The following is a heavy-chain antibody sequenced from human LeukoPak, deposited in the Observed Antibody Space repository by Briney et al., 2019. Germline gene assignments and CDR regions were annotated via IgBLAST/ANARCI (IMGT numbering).Heavy chain of an antibody. D-gene: IGHD6-13*01. CDR1: GGTFSSSA. CDR3: ASASSSYDWFDP. CDR2: IIPIFGTA. Sequence: GSSVKVSCKASGGTFSSSAISCVRQAPGQGLEWMGGIIPIFGTANYAQKFQGRVTITADESTSTAYMELSSLRSEDTAVYYCASASSSYDWFDPWGQGTLVTVSS. J-gene: IGHJ5*02. V-gene: IGHV1-69*01.